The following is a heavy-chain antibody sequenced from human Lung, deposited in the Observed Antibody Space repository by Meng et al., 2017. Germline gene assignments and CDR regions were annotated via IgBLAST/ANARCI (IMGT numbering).Heavy chain of an antibody. D-gene: IGHD6-19*01. CDR1: GYSFTLHG. CDR3: ARDPSNTSGWYAYSDY. CDR2: ISGYNGNT. Sequence: VRLLLSRGEMKSERASLKTSCKASGYSFTLHGITWVRQAPGQGLEWMGWISGYNGNTHYAQKLQGRGTMTKDTTTSTAFMGLSSLRSDDTAVYYCARDPSNTSGWYAYSDYWGQGILVTVSS. V-gene: IGHV1-18*04. J-gene: IGHJ4*02.